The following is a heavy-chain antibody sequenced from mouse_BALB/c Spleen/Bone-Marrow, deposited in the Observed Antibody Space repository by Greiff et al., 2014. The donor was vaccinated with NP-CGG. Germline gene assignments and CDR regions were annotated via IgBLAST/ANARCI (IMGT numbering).Heavy chain of an antibody. CDR2: INSNGGST. V-gene: IGHV5-6-3*01. CDR1: GFTFSSYG. CDR3: ARHYYGAR. J-gene: IGHJ3*01. Sequence: VQLQQSGGGLVQPGGSLKLSCAASGFTFSSYGMSWVRQTPDKRLELVATINSNGGSTYYPDSVKGRFTISRDNAKNTLYLQMSSLKSEDTARYYCARHYYGARWGQGTLVTVSA. D-gene: IGHD1-2*01.